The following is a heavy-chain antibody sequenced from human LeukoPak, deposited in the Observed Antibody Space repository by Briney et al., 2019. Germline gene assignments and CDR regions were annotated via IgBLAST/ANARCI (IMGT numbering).Heavy chain of an antibody. Sequence: NTSETLSLTCAVSGGSISSGGYSWSWIRQPPGKGLEWIGEINHSGSTNYNPSLKSRVTISVDTSKNQFSLKLSSVTAADTAVYYCARILTYYYDSSGYRFDYWGQGTLVTVSS. CDR3: ARILTYYYDSSGYRFDY. D-gene: IGHD3-22*01. J-gene: IGHJ4*02. V-gene: IGHV4-30-2*01. CDR2: INHSGST. CDR1: GGSISSGGYS.